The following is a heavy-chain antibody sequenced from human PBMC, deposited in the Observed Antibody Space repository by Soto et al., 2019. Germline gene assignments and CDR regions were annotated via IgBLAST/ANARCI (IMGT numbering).Heavy chain of an antibody. Sequence: EVQLVESGGGLAQPGGSLRLSCAASGFTFSGYAMNWVRQAPGKGLEWVSYISSSGNTVYYADSVKGRFTISRDSAKNSLYLLMNSLRAEDTAVYSCSKGYGDYWGQGALVTVSS. D-gene: IGHD5-12*01. V-gene: IGHV3-48*01. CDR2: ISSSGNTV. CDR1: GFTFSGYA. J-gene: IGHJ4*02. CDR3: SKGYGDY.